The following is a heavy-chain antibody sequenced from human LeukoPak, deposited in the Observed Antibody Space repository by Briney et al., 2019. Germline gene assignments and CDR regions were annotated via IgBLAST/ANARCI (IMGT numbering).Heavy chain of an antibody. D-gene: IGHD3-22*01. CDR1: GGSFSGYY. CDR2: INHSGST. Sequence: PSETLSLTCAVYGGSFSGYYWSWIRQPPGKGLEWIGEINHSGSTNYNPSLKSRVTISVDTSKNQFSLKLSSVTAADTAVYYCARGSHYYDSRAAFDIWGQGTMVTVSS. CDR3: ARGSHYYDSRAAFDI. V-gene: IGHV4-34*01. J-gene: IGHJ3*02.